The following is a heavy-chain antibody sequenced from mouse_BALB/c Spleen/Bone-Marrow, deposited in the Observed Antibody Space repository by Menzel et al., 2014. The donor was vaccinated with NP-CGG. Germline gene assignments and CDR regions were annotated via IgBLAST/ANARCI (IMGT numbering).Heavy chain of an antibody. CDR1: GFSLTSYG. CDR3: ARYGYFYAMDY. CDR2: IWAGGST. J-gene: IGHJ4*01. V-gene: IGHV2-9*02. D-gene: IGHD2-2*01. Sequence: VNVVESGPGLVAPSQSLSITCTVSGFSLTSYGVHWVRQPPGKGLEWLGVIWAGGSTNYNSALMSRLSISKDNSKSQVFLKMNSLQTDDTAMCYCARYGYFYAMDYWGQGTSVTVSS.